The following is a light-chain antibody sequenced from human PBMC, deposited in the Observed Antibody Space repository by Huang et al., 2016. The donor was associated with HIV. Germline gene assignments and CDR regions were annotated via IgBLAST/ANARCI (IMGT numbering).Light chain of an antibody. CDR3: AQNTEFPIT. CDR2: DVA. CDR1: QTLLKPDGNIN. Sequence: PGQSASISCNSSQTLLKPDGNINLSWYLQKPGQPPQLLIYDVAHRFSGVPERITGSGSGTRFTLTVSRVEAGDVGIYYCAQNTEFPITFGGGT. J-gene: IGKJ4*01. V-gene: IGKV2D-29*01.